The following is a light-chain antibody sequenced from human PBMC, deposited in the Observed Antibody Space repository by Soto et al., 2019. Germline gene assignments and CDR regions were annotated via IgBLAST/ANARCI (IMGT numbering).Light chain of an antibody. V-gene: IGKV2-30*01. CDR1: KSLVYSDGNTH. Sequence: DVVLTQSPLSLPVNFGQPASISCRSSKSLVYSDGNTHLSWFHQRPGQSPRRLIYRVSSRDSGVPGRISGSGSGNYSTLEISRVEAEDVGIYFCTQGTHCPRTFGQGTKVEVK. CDR2: RVS. CDR3: TQGTHCPRT. J-gene: IGKJ1*01.